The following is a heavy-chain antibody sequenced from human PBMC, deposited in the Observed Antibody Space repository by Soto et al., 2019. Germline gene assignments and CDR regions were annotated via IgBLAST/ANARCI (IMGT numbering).Heavy chain of an antibody. CDR1: SYTFTSYG. CDR2: ISAYNGNT. D-gene: IGHD6-19*01. J-gene: IGHJ5*02. CDR3: ARDHLAVAGTFRFDP. V-gene: IGHV1-18*01. Sequence: ASVKVSCKASSYTFTSYGISWVRQAPGQGLEWMGWISAYNGNTNYAQKLQGRVTMTTDTSTSTAYMELRSLRSDDTAVYYCARDHLAVAGTFRFDPWGQGTLVTVSS.